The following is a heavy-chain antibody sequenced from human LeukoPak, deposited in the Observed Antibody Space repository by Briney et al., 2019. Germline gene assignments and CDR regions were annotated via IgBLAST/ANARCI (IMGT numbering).Heavy chain of an antibody. CDR2: IYTSGST. CDR1: GGSISSYY. V-gene: IGHV4-4*07. Sequence: SETLSLTCTVSGGSISSYYWSWIRQPAGKGLEWIGRIYTSGSTNYNPSLKSRVTMSVDTSKNQFSLKLSSVTAADTAVYYCARVDLAITMIGDDAFDIWGQGTMVTVSS. CDR3: ARVDLAITMIGDDAFDI. D-gene: IGHD3-22*01. J-gene: IGHJ3*02.